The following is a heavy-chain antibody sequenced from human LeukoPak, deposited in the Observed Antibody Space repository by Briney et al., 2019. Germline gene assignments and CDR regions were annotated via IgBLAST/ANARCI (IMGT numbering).Heavy chain of an antibody. J-gene: IGHJ3*02. CDR3: ARDTYYYDNGDYIDVFDS. V-gene: IGHV1-2*04. Sequence: ASVKVSCKASGYTFAGYYMHWVRQAPGQGLEWMGWINPNSGGTNYAQKFQGWVTMTRDTSISTAYMELSRLSSVTAADTAVYYCARDTYYYDNGDYIDVFDSWGQGTMVTVSS. CDR1: GYTFAGYY. CDR2: INPNSGGT. D-gene: IGHD3-22*01.